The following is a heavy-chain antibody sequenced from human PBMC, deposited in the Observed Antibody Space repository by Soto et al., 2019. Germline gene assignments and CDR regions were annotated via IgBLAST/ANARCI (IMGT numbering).Heavy chain of an antibody. Sequence: ASVKVSCKVSGYTLTELSMHWVRQAPGKGLEWMGGFDPEDGETIYAQKFQGRVTMTEDTSTDTAYMELSSLRSEDTAVYYCATAEGYCSGGSCYPRSFDIWGQGTMVTVSS. V-gene: IGHV1-24*01. D-gene: IGHD2-15*01. J-gene: IGHJ3*02. CDR1: GYTLTELS. CDR3: ATAEGYCSGGSCYPRSFDI. CDR2: FDPEDGET.